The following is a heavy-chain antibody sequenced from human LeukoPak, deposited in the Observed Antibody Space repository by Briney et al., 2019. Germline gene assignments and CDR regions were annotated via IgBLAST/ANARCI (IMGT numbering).Heavy chain of an antibody. D-gene: IGHD1-7*01. CDR3: ARMNYVSSGWGAPFDY. CDR1: GFTFSSYA. J-gene: IGHJ4*02. CDR2: ISGSGGST. V-gene: IGHV3-23*01. Sequence: GGSLRLSCAASGFTFSSYAMSWVRQAPGKGLEWVSAISGSGGSTYYADSVKGRFTISRDNSKNTLYLQMNSLSAEDTAVYYCARMNYVSSGWGAPFDYWGQGTLVTVSS.